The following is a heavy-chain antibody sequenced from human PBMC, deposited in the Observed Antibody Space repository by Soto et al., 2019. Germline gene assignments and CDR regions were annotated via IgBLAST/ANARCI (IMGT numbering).Heavy chain of an antibody. J-gene: IGHJ4*02. Sequence: ASVKVSCKASGYTFTSYGISWVRQAPGQGLEWMGWISAYNVITNYAQKLQGRVTMTTDTSTSTAYMELRSLRSDDTAVYYCARGGPTIFDSDFDYWGQGTLVTVSS. D-gene: IGHD3-3*01. V-gene: IGHV1-18*01. CDR3: ARGGPTIFDSDFDY. CDR1: GYTFTSYG. CDR2: ISAYNVIT.